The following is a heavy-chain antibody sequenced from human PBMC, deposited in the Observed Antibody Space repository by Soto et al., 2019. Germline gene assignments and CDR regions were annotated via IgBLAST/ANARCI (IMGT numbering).Heavy chain of an antibody. CDR2: ISFSSSTI. V-gene: IGHV3-48*02. J-gene: IGHJ5*02. Sequence: EVQLVESGGGLVQPGGSLRLSCAASGFTFSSYSMNWVRQAPGKGLEWVSYISFSSSTIFYADSVRGRFTISRDNAKNSLYLQMNTLRDEDTAVYYCARDNGRAGSFDPWGQGTLVTVSS. CDR3: ARDNGRAGSFDP. CDR1: GFTFSSYS.